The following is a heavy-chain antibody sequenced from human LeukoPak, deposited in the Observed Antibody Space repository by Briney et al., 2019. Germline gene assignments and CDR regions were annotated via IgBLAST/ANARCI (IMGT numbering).Heavy chain of an antibody. V-gene: IGHV4-39*01. CDR3: ASGTSSGWYLY. CDR1: GGSISSSSYY. J-gene: IGHJ4*02. D-gene: IGHD6-19*01. Sequence: SETLSLTCTVSGGSISSSSYYWGWIRQPPGKGLGWIGSIYHSGSTYYNPSLKSRVTISVDTSKNQFSLKLSSVTAADTAVYYCASGTSSGWYLYWGQGTLVTVSS. CDR2: IYHSGST.